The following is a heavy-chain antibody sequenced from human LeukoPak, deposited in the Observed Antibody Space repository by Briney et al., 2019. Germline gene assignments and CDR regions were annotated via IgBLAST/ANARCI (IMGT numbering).Heavy chain of an antibody. CDR2: ISYDGSNK. D-gene: IGHD6-19*01. V-gene: IGHV3-30*18. Sequence: GGSLRLSCAASGFTFSSYGMHWVRQAPGKGLEWVAIISYDGSNKYYADSVKGRFTISRDNSKNTLYLQLNSLRAEDTAVYYCAKRVSGWYWVDYWGQGTLVTVSS. CDR3: AKRVSGWYWVDY. J-gene: IGHJ4*02. CDR1: GFTFSSYG.